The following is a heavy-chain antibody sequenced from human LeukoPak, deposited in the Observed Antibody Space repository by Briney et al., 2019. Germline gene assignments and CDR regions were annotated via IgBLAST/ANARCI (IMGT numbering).Heavy chain of an antibody. J-gene: IGHJ4*02. CDR3: ARSSGIWGEFDY. CDR1: GYTLIELS. D-gene: IGHD3-22*01. V-gene: IGHV1-24*01. Sequence: ASVKVSCKVSGYTLIELSMHWVRQAPGKGLEWMGGFDPEDGETIYAQKFQGRVTMTEDTSTDTAYMELSSLRSEDTAVYYCARSSGIWGEFDYWGQGTLVTVSS. CDR2: FDPEDGET.